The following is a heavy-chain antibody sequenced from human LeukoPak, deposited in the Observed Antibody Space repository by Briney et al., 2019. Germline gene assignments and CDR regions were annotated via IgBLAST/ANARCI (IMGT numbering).Heavy chain of an antibody. V-gene: IGHV1-69*04. CDR1: GGTFSSYA. CDR2: IIPILGIA. J-gene: IGHJ4*02. CDR3: ARDRGYDSSGYSPTGPLFDY. D-gene: IGHD3-22*01. Sequence: SVKVSCKASGGTFSSYAISWVRQAPGQGLEWMGRIIPILGIANYAQKFQGRVTITANKSTSTAYMELSSLRSEDTAVYYCARDRGYDSSGYSPTGPLFDYWGQGTLVTVSS.